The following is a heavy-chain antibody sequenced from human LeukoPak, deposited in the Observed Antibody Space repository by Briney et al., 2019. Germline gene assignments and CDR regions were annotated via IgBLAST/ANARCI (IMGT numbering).Heavy chain of an antibody. D-gene: IGHD3-3*01. CDR3: ARRKRYYDFWSGYSFDP. Sequence: AEPLSLPCAVYGGSFSGYYWSWIRQPPGKGLEWIGEFNHSGSTNYNPPLKRRVTISVDTSKNQFSPSLGPVAAPDTARLCCARRKRYYDFWSGYSFDPWGQGTLVTVSS. CDR1: GGSFSGYY. CDR2: FNHSGST. V-gene: IGHV4-34*01. J-gene: IGHJ5*02.